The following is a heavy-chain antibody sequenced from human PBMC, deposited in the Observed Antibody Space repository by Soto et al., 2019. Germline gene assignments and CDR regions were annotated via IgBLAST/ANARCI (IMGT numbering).Heavy chain of an antibody. J-gene: IGHJ5*02. V-gene: IGHV4-39*02. CDR2: IYYTGST. D-gene: IGHD3-22*01. CDR3: AAPLDSRGDPSGWFDP. Sequence: QLQLQESGPGLVKSSETLSLTCAVSGASISGSSYYWGWIRQPPGRGLEWIGSIYYTGSTFRNPSPQSRVALSVDPFKNHFALRLMSLAAGDPAIYYCAAPLDSRGDPSGWFDPWGQGTLATVSS. CDR1: GASISGSSYY.